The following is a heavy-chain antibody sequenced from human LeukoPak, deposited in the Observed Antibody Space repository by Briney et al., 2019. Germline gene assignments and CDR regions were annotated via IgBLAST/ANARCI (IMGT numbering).Heavy chain of an antibody. CDR1: GFTFSNYA. D-gene: IGHD1-26*01. Sequence: GGSLRLSCAASGFTFSNYAMSWVRQAPGKGLEWVSLISGSGGSTYYADSVKGRFTISRDSSKNTLYLQMNSLTAEDTAVYYCAKYSGAYDYWGQGTLVTVSS. J-gene: IGHJ4*02. CDR2: ISGSGGST. V-gene: IGHV3-23*01. CDR3: AKYSGAYDY.